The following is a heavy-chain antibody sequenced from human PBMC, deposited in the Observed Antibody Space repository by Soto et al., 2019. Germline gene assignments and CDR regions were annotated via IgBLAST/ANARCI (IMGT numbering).Heavy chain of an antibody. V-gene: IGHV3-30-3*01. J-gene: IGHJ4*02. CDR1: GFTFSSYA. CDR2: ISYDGSNK. CDR3: AREYYDYVWGSYRPDY. D-gene: IGHD3-16*02. Sequence: GGSLRLSCAASGFTFSSYAMHWVRQAPGKGLEWVAVISYDGSNKYYADSVKGRFTISRDNSKNTLYLQMNSLRAEDTAVYYCAREYYDYVWGSYRPDYWGQGTLVTVSS.